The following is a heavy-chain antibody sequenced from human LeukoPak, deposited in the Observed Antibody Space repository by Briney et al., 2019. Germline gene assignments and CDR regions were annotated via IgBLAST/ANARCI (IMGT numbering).Heavy chain of an antibody. Sequence: PGGSLRLSCAASGFTFSGYGMHWVRQAPGKGLEWVAVISYDGSNKYYADSVKGRFTISRDNSKNTLYLQMNSLRAEDTAVYYCAKDDNLVTPAYYFGYWGQGTLVTVSS. CDR1: GFTFSGYG. CDR3: AKDDNLVTPAYYFGY. D-gene: IGHD4-23*01. J-gene: IGHJ4*02. V-gene: IGHV3-30*18. CDR2: ISYDGSNK.